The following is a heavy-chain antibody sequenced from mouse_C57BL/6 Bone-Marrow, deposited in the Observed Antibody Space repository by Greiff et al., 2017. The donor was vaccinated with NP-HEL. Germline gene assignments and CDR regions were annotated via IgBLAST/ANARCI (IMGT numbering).Heavy chain of an antibody. J-gene: IGHJ1*03. CDR2: IYPGSGNT. D-gene: IGHD1-1*01. V-gene: IGHV1-76*01. CDR1: GYTFTDYY. Sequence: VQGVESGAELVRPGASVKLSCKASGYTFTDYYINWVKQRPGQGLEWIARIYPGSGNTYYNEKFKGKATLTAEKSSSTAYMQLSSLTSEDSAVYFCARSGSSCNWYFDVWGTGTTVTVSS. CDR3: ARSGSSCNWYFDV.